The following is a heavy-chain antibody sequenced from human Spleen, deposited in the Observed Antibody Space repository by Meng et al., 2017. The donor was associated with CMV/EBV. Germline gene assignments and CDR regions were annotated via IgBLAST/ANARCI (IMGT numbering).Heavy chain of an antibody. CDR2: INQDGSQK. Sequence: GGSLRLPCAASGFTFPTHWMHWVRQVPGKGLEWVANINQDGSQKYYVGSVKGRFTISRDSAKNSLYLQMSSLRAEDTGFYHCVKDYSSDNYSHFFHYWGQGAPVTVSS. CDR3: VKDYSSDNYSHFFHY. D-gene: IGHD3-22*01. J-gene: IGHJ4*02. CDR1: GFTFPTHW. V-gene: IGHV3-7*03.